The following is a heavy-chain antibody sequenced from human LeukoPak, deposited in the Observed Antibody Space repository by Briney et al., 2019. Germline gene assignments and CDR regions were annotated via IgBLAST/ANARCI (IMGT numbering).Heavy chain of an antibody. J-gene: IGHJ4*02. CDR3: ARGPDLGELSYYFDY. D-gene: IGHD3-16*02. Sequence: GESLKISCKGSGYSFMSYWIGWVRQMPGKGLEWMGVIYPADSDTRYSPSFQGQVTISADKSINTAYLQWSSLKASDTAMYYCARGPDLGELSYYFDYWGQGTLVTVSS. CDR1: GYSFMSYW. CDR2: IYPADSDT. V-gene: IGHV5-51*01.